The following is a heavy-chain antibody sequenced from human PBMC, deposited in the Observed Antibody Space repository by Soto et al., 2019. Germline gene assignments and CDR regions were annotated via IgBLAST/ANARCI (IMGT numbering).Heavy chain of an antibody. CDR1: GFTVSSNY. Sequence: EVQLVESGGGLIQPGGSLRLSCAASGFTVSSNYMSWVRQAPGKGLEWVSGIYSGGSTYYADSVKGRFTISRDNSKNTLYLHMNSLRAEDTAVYYCARGKWQLAGGYYFDYWGQGTLVTGAS. CDR2: IYSGGST. CDR3: ARGKWQLAGGYYFDY. J-gene: IGHJ4*02. D-gene: IGHD6-6*01. V-gene: IGHV3-53*01.